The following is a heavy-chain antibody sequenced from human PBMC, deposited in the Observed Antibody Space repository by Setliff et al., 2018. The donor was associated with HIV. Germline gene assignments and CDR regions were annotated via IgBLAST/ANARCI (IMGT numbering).Heavy chain of an antibody. Sequence: SETLSLTCAVYGGSFSGYYWSWIRQPPGKGLEWIGEVTHSGRTNYNPSLESRVTTSLDTSKNQFSLKLRSVTAADTAVYYCAQLGMVDDFDYWGQGTLVTVSS. CDR3: AQLGMVDDFDY. CDR1: GGSFSGYY. D-gene: IGHD1-1*01. J-gene: IGHJ4*02. V-gene: IGHV4-34*01. CDR2: VTHSGRT.